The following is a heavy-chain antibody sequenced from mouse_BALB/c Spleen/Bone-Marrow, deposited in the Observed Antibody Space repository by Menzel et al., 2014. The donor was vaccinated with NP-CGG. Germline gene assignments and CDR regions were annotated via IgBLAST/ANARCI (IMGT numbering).Heavy chain of an antibody. V-gene: IGHV14-3*02. CDR2: IDPANGNT. J-gene: IGHJ1*01. CDR1: GFNIKDTY. Sequence: EVKLQESGAELVKPGASVKLSCTASGFNIKDTYMHWVKQRPEQGLEWIGRIDPANGNTKYDPKFRGKATITADTSSNAAYLQLSSLTSEDTAVYYCATMITDWYFDVWGAGTTVTVSS. CDR3: ATMITDWYFDV. D-gene: IGHD2-4*01.